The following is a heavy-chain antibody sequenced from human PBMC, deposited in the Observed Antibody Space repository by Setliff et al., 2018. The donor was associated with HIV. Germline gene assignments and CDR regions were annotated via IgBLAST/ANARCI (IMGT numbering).Heavy chain of an antibody. CDR3: ARGFDYAQRPPLYYFDY. D-gene: IGHD2-2*01. J-gene: IGHJ4*02. CDR2: IYYSGNP. V-gene: IGHV4-31*03. Sequence: SETLSLTCTVSGGSTSSGCYYWSWIRQHPGKGLEWIGYIYYSGNPFYNPSLRSRVTISLDTSKNQFSLKLSSVTAADTAVYYCARGFDYAQRPPLYYFDYWGQGTLVTVSS. CDR1: GGSTSSGCYY.